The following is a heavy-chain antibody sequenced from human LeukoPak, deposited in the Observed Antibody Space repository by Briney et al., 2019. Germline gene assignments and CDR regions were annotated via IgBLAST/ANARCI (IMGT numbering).Heavy chain of an antibody. Sequence: GGSLRLSCAASGFTFSSYWMHWVRQAPGKGLVWVSRINTDGSSTSYADSVKGRFTISRDNAKNTLYLQMNSLGAEDTAVYYCARGWGIAAAAQRPFDYWGQGTLVTVSS. J-gene: IGHJ4*02. D-gene: IGHD6-13*01. CDR2: INTDGSST. CDR1: GFTFSSYW. V-gene: IGHV3-74*01. CDR3: ARGWGIAAAAQRPFDY.